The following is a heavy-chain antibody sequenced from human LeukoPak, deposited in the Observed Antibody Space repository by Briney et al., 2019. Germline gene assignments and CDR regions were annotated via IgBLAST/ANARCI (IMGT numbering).Heavy chain of an antibody. J-gene: IGHJ4*02. Sequence: PGGCLRLSCVASGFTLSHYSMTWVRQAPGKGLEWVSRITGSDTSTDYADSVKGRFTLSKDNSKNTFELQMDSLRAEDTAVYYCTKARSASSSSCYNYWGQGILVTVSS. V-gene: IGHV3-23*01. CDR2: ITGSDTST. D-gene: IGHD2-2*02. CDR3: TKARSASSSSCYNY. CDR1: GFTLSHYS.